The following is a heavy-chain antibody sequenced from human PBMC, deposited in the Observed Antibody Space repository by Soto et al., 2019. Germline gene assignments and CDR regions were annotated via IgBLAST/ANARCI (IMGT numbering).Heavy chain of an antibody. CDR2: ISSSSSYI. J-gene: IGHJ5*02. D-gene: IGHD6-13*01. Sequence: NPWGSLTLSCPASGFTFSRYRMNWVRQATGKGLEWGSSISSSSSYIYYADSVKGRFTISRDNATNSLYLQMNSLRAEDTAVYYCARVYSSSWSHWFDPWGQGTLVTVSS. V-gene: IGHV3-21*01. CDR3: ARVYSSSWSHWFDP. CDR1: GFTFSRYR.